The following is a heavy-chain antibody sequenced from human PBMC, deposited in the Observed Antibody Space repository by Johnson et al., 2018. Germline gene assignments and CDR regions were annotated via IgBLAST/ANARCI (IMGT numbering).Heavy chain of an antibody. Sequence: VQLQESGGGLVQPGGSLRLSCTASGFTFSKYWMTWVRLALGKGLEWVANIHQGGRVKYYVESVKGRFTISRADDKNSLFLQLNRLRAEATALYCCARVDYYGWPFDIWGQGTMVTVSS. CDR2: IHQGGRVK. J-gene: IGHJ3*02. V-gene: IGHV3-7*01. CDR1: GFTFSKYW. CDR3: ARVDYYGWPFDI. D-gene: IGHD1-26*01.